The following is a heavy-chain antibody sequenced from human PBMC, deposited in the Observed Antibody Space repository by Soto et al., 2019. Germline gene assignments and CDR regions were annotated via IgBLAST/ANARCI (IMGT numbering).Heavy chain of an antibody. D-gene: IGHD3-10*01. CDR2: IKQAGSEK. J-gene: IGHJ4*02. V-gene: IGHV3-7*01. CDR1: GFTFSSYW. Sequence: EVQLVESGGGLVQPGGSLRLSCAASGFTFSSYWMSWVRQAPGKGLEWVANIKQAGSEKYYVDSVKGRFTISRDNAKNSLYLQMNSLRAEDTAVYYCARGYYGSGSYSPFDYWGQGTLVTVSS. CDR3: ARGYYGSGSYSPFDY.